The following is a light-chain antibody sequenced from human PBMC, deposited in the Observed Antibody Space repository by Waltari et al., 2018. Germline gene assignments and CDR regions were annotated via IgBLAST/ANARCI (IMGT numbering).Light chain of an antibody. J-gene: IGKJ1*01. V-gene: IGKV3-15*01. CDR3: QQYDNWLGT. CDR2: GAS. CDR1: QSIRSN. Sequence: EIVMTQSPATLSVFPGERATLSCRASQSIRSNLAWYQHKPGQAPRLLIYGASTRATGSPARFSGSGSRTEFTLTISSLQSEDFAVYFCQQYDNWLGTFGQGTKVEIK.